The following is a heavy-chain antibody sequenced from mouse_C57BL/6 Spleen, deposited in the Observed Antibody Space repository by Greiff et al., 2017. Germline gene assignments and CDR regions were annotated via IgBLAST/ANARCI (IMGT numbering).Heavy chain of an antibody. D-gene: IGHD2-4*01. CDR2: IDPETGGP. CDR1: GYTFTAYE. V-gene: IGHV1-15*01. J-gene: IGHJ3*01. Sequence: QVQLKESGAELVRPGASVTLSCKASGYTFTAYEMHWVKQTPVHGLEWIGAIDPETGGPAYNQKFKGKAILTADKSSSTAHMELRSLTSEDSAVYYCTRYEYDGAWFAYWGQGTLVTVSA. CDR3: TRYEYDGAWFAY.